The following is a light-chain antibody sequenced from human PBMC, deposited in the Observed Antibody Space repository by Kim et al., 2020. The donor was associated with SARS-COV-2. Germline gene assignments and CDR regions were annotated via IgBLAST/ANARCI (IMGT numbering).Light chain of an antibody. CDR3: SSRDSDGFQWV. V-gene: IGLV3-19*01. J-gene: IGLJ3*02. Sequence: ALGQTVRITCQGHSLRTYATTWHQQKPGQAPVLVIYDKNNRPSGIPDRFSGSSSGNTASFRITGAQAEDEADYYCSSRDSDGFQWVFGGGTQLTVL. CDR2: DKN. CDR1: SLRTYA.